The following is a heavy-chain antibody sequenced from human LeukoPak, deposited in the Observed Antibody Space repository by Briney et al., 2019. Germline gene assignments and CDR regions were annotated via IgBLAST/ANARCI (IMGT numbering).Heavy chain of an antibody. CDR1: GYTFTDYY. Sequence: GASVKVSCNTSGYTFTDYYMHWVRQAPGQGLEWMGWIKSYSGGTNNAQKFQGRVTMTRDTSTSTVYMELSSLRSEDTAVYYCARGTNDYDSGSLNWFDPWGQGTLVTVSS. J-gene: IGHJ5*02. D-gene: IGHD3-10*01. CDR2: IKSYSGGT. CDR3: ARGTNDYDSGSLNWFDP. V-gene: IGHV1-2*02.